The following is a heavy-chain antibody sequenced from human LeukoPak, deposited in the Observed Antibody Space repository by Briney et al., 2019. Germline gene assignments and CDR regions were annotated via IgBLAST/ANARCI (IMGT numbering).Heavy chain of an antibody. J-gene: IGHJ4*02. CDR1: GYTFTGYY. CDR2: INPNSGGT. Sequence: ASVKVSCKASGYTFTGYYMHWVRQVPGQGLEWMGWINPNSGGTNYAQKFQGRVTMTRNTSISTAYMELSSLRSEDTAVYYCARGFRRAGTTSRWGYWGQGTLVTVSS. D-gene: IGHD1-7*01. CDR3: ARGFRRAGTTSRWGY. V-gene: IGHV1-2*02.